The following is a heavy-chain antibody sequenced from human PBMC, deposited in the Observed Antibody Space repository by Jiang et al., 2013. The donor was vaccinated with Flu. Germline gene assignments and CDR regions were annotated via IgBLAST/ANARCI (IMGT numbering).Heavy chain of an antibody. CDR2: IYSGGST. CDR3: ARDQAQVVPAAIENYYYGMDV. J-gene: IGHJ6*02. D-gene: IGHD2-2*02. CDR1: GFTVSSNY. Sequence: QLLESGGGLVQPGGSLRLSCAASGFTVSSNYMSWVRQAPGKGLEWVSVIYSGGSTYYADSVKGRFTISRHNSKNTLYLQMNSLRAEDTAVYYCARDQAQVVPAAIENYYYGMDVWGQGTTVTVSS. V-gene: IGHV3-53*04.